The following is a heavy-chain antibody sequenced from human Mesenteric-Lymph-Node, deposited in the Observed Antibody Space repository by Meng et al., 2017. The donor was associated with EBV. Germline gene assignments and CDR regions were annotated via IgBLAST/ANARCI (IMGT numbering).Heavy chain of an antibody. CDR3: ARSSSGYDRRGIWDY. CDR2: IYLDDDK. CDR1: GFSLSTSGVG. Sequence: ITLKESCPTLVKPTQTLTLTCSFSGFSLSTSGVGVGWIRQPPGKALEWLALIYLDDDKRYSPSLKSRLTITKDTSKNQVVLRMTNMDPVDTGTYYCARSSSGYDRRGIWDYWGQGTLVTVSS. D-gene: IGHD5-12*01. V-gene: IGHV2-5*02. J-gene: IGHJ4*02.